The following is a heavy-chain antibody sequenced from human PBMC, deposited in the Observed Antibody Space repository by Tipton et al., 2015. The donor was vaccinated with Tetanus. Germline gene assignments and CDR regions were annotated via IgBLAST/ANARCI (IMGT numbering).Heavy chain of an antibody. CDR3: ARLNYYDSSGQAHYYYGMDV. J-gene: IGHJ6*02. CDR2: IYPGDSDT. Sequence: QLVQSGAEVKKPGESLKISCKGSGYSFTSYWIGWVRQMPGKGLEWMVIIYPGDSDTRYSPSFQVQITISADMTISTAYLQWSSLKAPDTAMYCCARLNYYDSSGQAHYYYGMDVWGQGFTVAVSS. CDR1: GYSFTSYW. D-gene: IGHD3-22*01. V-gene: IGHV5-51*01.